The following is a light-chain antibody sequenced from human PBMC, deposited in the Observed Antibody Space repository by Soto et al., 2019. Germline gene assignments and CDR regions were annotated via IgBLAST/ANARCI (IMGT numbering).Light chain of an antibody. V-gene: IGKV1-17*03. J-gene: IGKJ2*01. CDR1: QGINKD. CDR2: GAS. CDR3: LQHSSFPRT. Sequence: DIQMTQSPSVMSASVGDRVTITCRASQGINKDLVWFQQKPGKVPKRLIYGASSLQNGVPSRFCGSGSGTEFTLTIDNLQPEDFATYYCLQHSSFPRTFGQGTKLDFK.